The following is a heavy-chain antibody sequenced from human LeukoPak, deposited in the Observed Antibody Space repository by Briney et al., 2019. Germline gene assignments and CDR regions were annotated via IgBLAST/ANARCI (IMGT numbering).Heavy chain of an antibody. CDR2: INPSSGGT. D-gene: IGHD6-13*01. CDR1: GFTFTSYY. J-gene: IGHJ4*02. Sequence: GASVNVSCKASGFTFTSYYMHWVRQAPGQGLEWMGIINPSSGGTSYAQKFQGRVTMTRDTSTSTVYMELSSLRSEDTAVFYRARDSGMKQQLDYFDYWGQGTLVTVSS. V-gene: IGHV1-46*01. CDR3: ARDSGMKQQLDYFDY.